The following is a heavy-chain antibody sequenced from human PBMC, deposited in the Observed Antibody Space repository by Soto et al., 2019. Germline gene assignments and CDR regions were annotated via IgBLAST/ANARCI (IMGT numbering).Heavy chain of an antibody. V-gene: IGHV4-39*01. J-gene: IGHJ6*03. Sequence: SATLSLTCTVSGGSISSSSYYWGWIRQPPWKGLEWIGSIYYSGSTYYNLSLKSRVTISVDTSKNQFSLKLSSVTAADTAVYYCARPYDRQSRVLYYMDVWGKGTTVTVSS. CDR2: IYYSGST. CDR3: ARPYDRQSRVLYYMDV. D-gene: IGHD2-8*01. CDR1: GGSISSSSYY.